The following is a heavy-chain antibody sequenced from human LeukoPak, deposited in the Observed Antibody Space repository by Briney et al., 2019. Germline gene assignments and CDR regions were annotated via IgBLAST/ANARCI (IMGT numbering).Heavy chain of an antibody. D-gene: IGHD3-22*01. CDR2: ISYDGSNK. V-gene: IGHV3-30*18. J-gene: IGHJ4*02. CDR1: GFTFSSYG. CDR3: AKRGVVIRVILVGFQKEAYYFDS. Sequence: GGSLRLSCAASGFTFSSYGMHWVRQAPGKGLEGGAVISYDGSNKYYADSVKGRFTISRDNSKNTLYLQMNSLRAEDTAVYFCAKRGVVIRVILVGFQKEAYYFDSWGQGALVTVSS.